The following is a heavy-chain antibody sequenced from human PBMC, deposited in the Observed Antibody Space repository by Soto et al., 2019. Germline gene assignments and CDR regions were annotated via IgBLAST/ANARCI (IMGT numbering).Heavy chain of an antibody. CDR1: GYNFAGYW. CDR2: IYPSDSDT. CDR3: ARGGVSTRTFDY. D-gene: IGHD3-3*01. J-gene: IGHJ4*02. Sequence: GSLKISCKGSGYNFAGYWIAWVRQMPGKGLELMGIIYPSDSDTRYRPSFQGQVTTSADKSISSAYLQWSSLRASDTAMYYCARGGVSTRTFDYWGQGTPVTVSS. V-gene: IGHV5-51*01.